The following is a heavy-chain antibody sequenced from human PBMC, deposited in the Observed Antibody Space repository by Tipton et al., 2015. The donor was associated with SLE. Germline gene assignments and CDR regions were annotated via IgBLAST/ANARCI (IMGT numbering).Heavy chain of an antibody. Sequence: QSGAEVKKPGASVKVSCKASGYTFTSYGISWIRQPPGKGLEWIGEINHSGSTNYNPSLKSRVTISVDTSKNQFSLKLSSVTAADTAVYYCASAVTTSPFDYWGQGTLVTVSS. CDR2: INHSGST. CDR3: ASAVTTSPFDY. D-gene: IGHD4-17*01. V-gene: IGHV4-34*01. CDR1: GYTFTSYG. J-gene: IGHJ4*02.